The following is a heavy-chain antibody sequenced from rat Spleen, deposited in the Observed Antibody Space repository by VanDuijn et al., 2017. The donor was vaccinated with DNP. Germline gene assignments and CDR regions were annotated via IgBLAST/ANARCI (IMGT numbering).Heavy chain of an antibody. Sequence: EVQLVESGGGLVQPGRSLKLSCAASGFTFSDYNMAWVRQAPKKGLEWVATISYDGSSTYYRDSVKGRFTISRDNAKSTLYLQMDSLRSEDTATYYCARRGTTVVTAVDYWGQGVMVTVSS. D-gene: IGHD1-1*01. CDR2: ISYDGSST. CDR3: ARRGTTVVTAVDY. J-gene: IGHJ2*01. CDR1: GFTFSDYN. V-gene: IGHV5-7*01.